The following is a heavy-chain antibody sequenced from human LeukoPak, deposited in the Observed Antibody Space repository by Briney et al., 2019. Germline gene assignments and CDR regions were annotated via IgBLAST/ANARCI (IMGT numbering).Heavy chain of an antibody. D-gene: IGHD4-17*01. Sequence: PGGSLRLSCAASGFTFSSYSMNWVRQAPGKGLEWVSSISSSSSYIYYADSVKGRFTISRDNAKNSLYLQMNSLRAEDTAVYYCAREGGDYGDYEALDIWGQGTMVTVSS. V-gene: IGHV3-21*04. CDR3: AREGGDYGDYEALDI. CDR2: ISSSSSYI. CDR1: GFTFSSYS. J-gene: IGHJ3*02.